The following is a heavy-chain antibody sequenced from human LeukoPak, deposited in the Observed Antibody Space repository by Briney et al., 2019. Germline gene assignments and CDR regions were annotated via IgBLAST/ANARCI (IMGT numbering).Heavy chain of an antibody. Sequence: ASVRVSCKTSGYIFTNYGVSWVRQAPGQGLEWMGWINVYNGHTIYAQEFQGRVTLTTDTSTSTAYMELRSLRSDDTAVYYCASGRGYVFDAFDIWGQGTMVTVSS. J-gene: IGHJ3*02. CDR3: ASGRGYVFDAFDI. V-gene: IGHV1-18*01. CDR2: INVYNGHT. CDR1: GYIFTNYG. D-gene: IGHD5-12*01.